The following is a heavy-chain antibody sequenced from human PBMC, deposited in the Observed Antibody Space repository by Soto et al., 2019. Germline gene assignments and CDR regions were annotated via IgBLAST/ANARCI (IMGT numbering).Heavy chain of an antibody. CDR1: GLTFSNYA. V-gene: IGHV3-23*01. CDR2: MSGSSSTT. Sequence: GGSLRLSCATSGLTFSNYAMSWVRQAPGGGLEWVSPMSGSSSTTYYADSVKCRFTISRDRSKNTLYLQMSSLRAEDTALYYCAKNQERELPRVIDFWGQGTLGTVSS. D-gene: IGHD1-7*01. CDR3: AKNQERELPRVIDF. J-gene: IGHJ4*02.